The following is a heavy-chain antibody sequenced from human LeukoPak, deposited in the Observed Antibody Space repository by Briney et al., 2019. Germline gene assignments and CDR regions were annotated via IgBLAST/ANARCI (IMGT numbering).Heavy chain of an antibody. D-gene: IGHD2-21*01. CDR3: ARDLFNAFDI. J-gene: IGHJ3*02. Sequence: PGGSLRLSCAASGFTFSMSWIHWVRQAPGKGLVWVSRINPDGSSTSHADSVKGRFTISRDNAKSSLYLQMNSLRDEDTAVYYCARDLFNAFDIWGQGTMVTVSS. V-gene: IGHV3-74*01. CDR1: GFTFSMSW. CDR2: INPDGSST.